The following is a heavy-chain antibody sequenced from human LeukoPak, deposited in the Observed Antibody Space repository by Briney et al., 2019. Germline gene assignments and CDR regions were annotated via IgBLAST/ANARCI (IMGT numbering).Heavy chain of an antibody. D-gene: IGHD3-22*01. CDR1: GFTFSSYS. Sequence: GGSLRLSCAASGFTFSSYSMNWVRQAPGKGLEWVSSISSSSSYIYYADSVKGRFTISRDNAKNSLYLQMNSLRAEDTAVYYCARVGRGYYDSSGYPDYWGQRTLVTVSS. V-gene: IGHV3-21*01. CDR3: ARVGRGYYDSSGYPDY. J-gene: IGHJ4*02. CDR2: ISSSSSYI.